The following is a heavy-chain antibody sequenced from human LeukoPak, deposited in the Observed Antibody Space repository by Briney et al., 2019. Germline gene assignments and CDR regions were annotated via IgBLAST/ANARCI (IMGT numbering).Heavy chain of an antibody. CDR3: ARDPYYGSGRYRYGMDV. CDR1: GYTFTGYY. V-gene: IGHV1-2*02. D-gene: IGHD3-10*01. Sequence: GASLKVSCKASGYTFTGYYIQWMRQAPGQGLEWMGWINTNSGGTNYAQKFQGRVTLTRNTSISTAYMELSSLRSEDTAVYYCARDPYYGSGRYRYGMDVWGKGTTVTISS. J-gene: IGHJ6*04. CDR2: INTNSGGT.